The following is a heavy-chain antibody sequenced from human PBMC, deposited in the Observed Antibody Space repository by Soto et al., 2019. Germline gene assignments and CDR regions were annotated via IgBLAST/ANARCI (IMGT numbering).Heavy chain of an antibody. J-gene: IGHJ3*01. CDR1: GFNFNTYA. V-gene: IGHV3-23*01. D-gene: IGHD3-10*02. CDR3: AKGKSSNYVSHAFDV. CDR2: ISGGGGSI. Sequence: EVQVLESGGGLVQPGGSLRLSCAASGFNFNTYAMSWVRQAPGKGLEWVSGISGGGGSIHYVDSVKGRFTISRDNSKNTLYLQMNSLRGEDTAVYYCAKGKSSNYVSHAFDVWGQLTMVTVSS.